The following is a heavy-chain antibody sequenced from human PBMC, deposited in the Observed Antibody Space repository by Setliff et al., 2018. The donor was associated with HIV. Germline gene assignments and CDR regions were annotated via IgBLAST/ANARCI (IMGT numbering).Heavy chain of an antibody. D-gene: IGHD3-10*01. Sequence: SETLSLTCTVSGGSISSGGYYWSWIRQRPGKGLEWIGYIYHSGNTFYNPSLNSRVSISVDTSKNRFSLKLASVTAADTAFYYCARDRGSGSSLDYWGQGTLVTVSS. CDR1: GGSISSGGYY. V-gene: IGHV4-31*03. CDR3: ARDRGSGSSLDY. CDR2: IYHSGNT. J-gene: IGHJ4*02.